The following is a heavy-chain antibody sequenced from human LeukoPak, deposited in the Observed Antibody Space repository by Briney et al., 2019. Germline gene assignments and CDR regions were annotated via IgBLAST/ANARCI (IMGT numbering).Heavy chain of an antibody. V-gene: IGHV1-18*01. J-gene: IGHJ3*02. Sequence: ASVKISCKTSGYTFNNYGITCVRHAPGQGLEWMGWISAYNGDKNYAQKLQGRVTMTTDTSTRTAYMELRSLSSDDTAVYYCARASASPTNSNSYYCETTKKNAFDIWGQGTMVTVSS. CDR2: ISAYNGDK. D-gene: IGHD3-22*01. CDR1: GYTFNNYG. CDR3: ARASASPTNSNSYYCETTKKNAFDI.